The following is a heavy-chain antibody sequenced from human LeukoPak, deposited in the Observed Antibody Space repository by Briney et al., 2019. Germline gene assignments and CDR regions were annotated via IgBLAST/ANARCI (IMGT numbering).Heavy chain of an antibody. CDR3: AKGSLLWFGEFPTRRVDY. CDR2: ISGDGGST. D-gene: IGHD3-10*01. V-gene: IGHV3-43*02. Sequence: PGGSLRLSCAASGFTFDDYAMHWVRQAPGKGLEWVSLISGDGGSTYYADSVKGRFTISRDNSKNSLYLQMNSLRTEDTALYYCAKGSLLWFGEFPTRRVDYWGQGTLVTVSS. CDR1: GFTFDDYA. J-gene: IGHJ4*02.